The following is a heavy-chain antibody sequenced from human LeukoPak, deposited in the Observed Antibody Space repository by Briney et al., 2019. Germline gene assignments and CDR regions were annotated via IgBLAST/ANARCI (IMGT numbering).Heavy chain of an antibody. CDR1: GFTFSDYY. Sequence: SGGSLRLSCAASGFTFSDYYMSWIRQAPGKGLEWVSYISSSGRTIYYADSVKGRFTISRDNARNSLYLQINSLRAEDTAVYYCARGVDIVVVTTTDYWGQGTLVTVSS. J-gene: IGHJ4*02. CDR3: ARGVDIVVVTTTDY. D-gene: IGHD2-21*02. CDR2: ISSSGRTI. V-gene: IGHV3-11*01.